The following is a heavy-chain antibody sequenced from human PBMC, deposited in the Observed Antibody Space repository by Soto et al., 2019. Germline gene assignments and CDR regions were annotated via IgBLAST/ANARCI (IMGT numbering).Heavy chain of an antibody. V-gene: IGHV3-23*01. CDR1: GFTFSSYA. CDR2: ISGSGGST. J-gene: IGHJ2*01. D-gene: IGHD4-17*01. Sequence: EVQLLESGGGLVQPGGSLRLSCAASGFTFSSYAMSWVRQAPGQGLEWVSAISGSGGSTYYAGSVKGQFTISRDNSKNTLYLQMNSLRAEDTAVYYCAKRTVGWYFDLWGRGTLVTVSS. CDR3: AKRTVGWYFDL.